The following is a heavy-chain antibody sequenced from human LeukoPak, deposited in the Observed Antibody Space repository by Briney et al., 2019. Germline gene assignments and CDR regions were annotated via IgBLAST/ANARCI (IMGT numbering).Heavy chain of an antibody. CDR2: IYPGDYDT. CDR3: ARRQGCSSTSCPPDY. J-gene: IGHJ4*02. D-gene: IGHD2-2*01. CDR1: GFNFNNYW. V-gene: IGHV5-51*01. Sequence: GESLKISCEASGFNFNNYWVGWVRQMPGKGLEWVGIIYPGDYDTRYTPSFQGQVTMSADKSINTAYLQWSSLKASDTAIYYCARRQGCSSTSCPPDYWGQGTLVTVSP.